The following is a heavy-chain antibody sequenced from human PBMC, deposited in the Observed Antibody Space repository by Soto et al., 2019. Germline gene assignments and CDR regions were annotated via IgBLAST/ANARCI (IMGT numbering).Heavy chain of an antibody. CDR2: ISSSSSYI. D-gene: IGHD2-15*01. CDR1: GFTFSSYS. V-gene: IGHV3-21*01. Sequence: EVQLVESGGGLVKPGGSLRLSCAASGFTFSSYSMNWVRQAPGKGLEWVSSISSSSSYIYYADSVKGRFTISRDNAKNYLYLQMNSLRAEDTAVYYCAITSDIVVVVAATHFWGQGTLVTVSS. CDR3: AITSDIVVVVAATHF. J-gene: IGHJ4*02.